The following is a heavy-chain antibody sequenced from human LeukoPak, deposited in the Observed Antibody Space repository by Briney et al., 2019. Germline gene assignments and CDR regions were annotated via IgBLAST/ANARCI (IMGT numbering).Heavy chain of an antibody. D-gene: IGHD3-10*01. V-gene: IGHV1-2*02. CDR2: IRPMTGDT. CDR3: ARCYYGSGTYPYYFDY. CDR1: GYNFRAYY. Sequence: ASVKVSCKASGYNFRAYYIHWVRQAPGQGLEWLGYIRPMTGDTNYAQKFQDRVTFSMDTSTATAYMELRSLRSDDTAVYSCARCYYGSGTYPYYFDYWGQGTLVTVSS. J-gene: IGHJ4*02.